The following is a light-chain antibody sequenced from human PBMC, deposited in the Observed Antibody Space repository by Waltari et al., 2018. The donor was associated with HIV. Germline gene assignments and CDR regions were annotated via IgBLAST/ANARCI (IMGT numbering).Light chain of an antibody. CDR2: ALM. Sequence: QSVLTQPASVSGFPGQSITISCTGANSDFGHYNYIYWYQCYPGQLPKVVIFALMTRPSGVSDRFSGSKSGNTAYLTISRLRAEDEADYYCTSYTANDTLIFGGGTKVTVL. V-gene: IGLV2-14*01. CDR1: NSDFGHYNY. CDR3: TSYTANDTLI. J-gene: IGLJ2*01.